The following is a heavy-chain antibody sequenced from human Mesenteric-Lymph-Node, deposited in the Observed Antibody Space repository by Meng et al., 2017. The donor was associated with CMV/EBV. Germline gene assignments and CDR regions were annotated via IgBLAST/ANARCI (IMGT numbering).Heavy chain of an antibody. Sequence: GYTFTGYYMHSVRQAPGQGLEWMGRINPNSGGTNYAQKFQGRVTMTRDTSISTAYMELSRLRSDDTAVYYCAREWGAIVATLSSLDYWGQGTLVTVSS. CDR1: GYTFTGYY. V-gene: IGHV1-2*06. D-gene: IGHD5-12*01. CDR2: INPNSGGT. CDR3: AREWGAIVATLSSLDY. J-gene: IGHJ4*02.